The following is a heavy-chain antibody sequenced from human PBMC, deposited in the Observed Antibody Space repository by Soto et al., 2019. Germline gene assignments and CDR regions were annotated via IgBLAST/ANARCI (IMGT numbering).Heavy chain of an antibody. CDR1: GASVSSGNYY. V-gene: IGHV4-61*01. CDR3: ARGSGSYYAY. D-gene: IGHD1-26*01. CDR2: ISYSGST. Sequence: QVLLQESGPGLVKPSETLSLTCTVSGASVSSGNYYWSWIRQPPGKGLECIGYISYSGSTNYNPSLKSRVTISIDTSKNQFSLKLSSVTAADTAVYYCARGSGSYYAYWGQGTLVTVSS. J-gene: IGHJ4*02.